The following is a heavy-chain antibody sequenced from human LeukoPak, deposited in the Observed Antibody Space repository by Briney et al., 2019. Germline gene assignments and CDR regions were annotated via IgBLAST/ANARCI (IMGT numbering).Heavy chain of an antibody. D-gene: IGHD6-13*01. J-gene: IGHJ4*02. Sequence: SETLSLTCTVSGGSISSYYWSWIRQPPGKGLEWIGYIYYSGSTNYNPSLKSRVTISVDTSKNQFSLKLSSVTAADTAVYYCARGNSSSPPFDYWGQGTLVTVSS. CDR3: ARGNSSSPPFDY. CDR1: GGSISSYY. V-gene: IGHV4-59*01. CDR2: IYYSGST.